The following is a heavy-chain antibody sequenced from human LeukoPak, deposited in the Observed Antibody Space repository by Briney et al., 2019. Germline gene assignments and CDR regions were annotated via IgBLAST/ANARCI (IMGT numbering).Heavy chain of an antibody. CDR1: GFIFNNYL. D-gene: IGHD2/OR15-2a*01. J-gene: IGHJ2*01. CDR2: ISGGGNST. CDR3: AKALYSTTYYYFDL. Sequence: GGSLRLSCAASGFIFNNYLMTWVRQAPGKGLEWVSTISGGGNSTYHADSVKGRFSISRDNPKNTLFLQMNSLRADDTAVYYCAKALYSTTYYYFDLWGRGTLVTVSS. V-gene: IGHV3-23*01.